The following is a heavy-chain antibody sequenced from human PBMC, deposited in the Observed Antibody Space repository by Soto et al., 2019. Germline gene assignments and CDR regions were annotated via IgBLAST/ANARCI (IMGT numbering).Heavy chain of an antibody. J-gene: IGHJ4*02. CDR3: ARVWAAGTHIYYFDY. D-gene: IGHD6-13*01. CDR2: IKQDGSEK. CDR1: GFTFSSYW. V-gene: IGHV3-7*01. Sequence: GESLKISCAASGFTFSSYWMSWVRQAPGKGLEWVANIKQDGSEKYYVDSVKGRFTISRDNAKNSLYLQMNSLRAEDTAVYYCARVWAAGTHIYYFDYWGQGTLVTVSS.